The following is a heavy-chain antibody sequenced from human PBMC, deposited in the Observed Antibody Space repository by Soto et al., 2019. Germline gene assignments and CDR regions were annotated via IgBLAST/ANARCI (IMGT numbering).Heavy chain of an antibody. CDR2: IYYSGST. CDR1: GGSISRSDYY. J-gene: IGHJ4*02. V-gene: IGHV4-31*03. Sequence: QVQLQESGPGLVKPSQTLSLTCTVSGGSISRSDYYWSWIRQHPGKGLEWIGYIYYSGSTYYNPSLKRRVTMSVDTSKNQLSPKLSSLTAADTAVYYCARSDSRGWPFLVDSWGQGILVTVSS. CDR3: ARSDSRGWPFLVDS. D-gene: IGHD3-22*01.